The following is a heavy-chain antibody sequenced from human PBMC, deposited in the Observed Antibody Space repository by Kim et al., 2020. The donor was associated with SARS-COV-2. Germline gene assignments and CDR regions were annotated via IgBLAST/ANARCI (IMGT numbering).Heavy chain of an antibody. V-gene: IGHV1-18*01. Sequence: ASVKVSCKTSGYTFTSYGVSWVRQAPGHGLEWMGWISTDKGNTAYAQRMQDRVTMTRDRSTSTVYMELRSLRSDDTAIYYCARDVRHGLDVWGRGTMVFVSS. CDR1: GYTFTSYG. D-gene: IGHD2-8*01. J-gene: IGHJ3*01. CDR2: ISTDKGNT. CDR3: ARDVRHGLDV.